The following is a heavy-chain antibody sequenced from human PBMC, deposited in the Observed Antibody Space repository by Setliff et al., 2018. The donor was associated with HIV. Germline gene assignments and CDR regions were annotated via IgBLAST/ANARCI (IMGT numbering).Heavy chain of an antibody. Sequence: NLRETLSLTCAASGYSINSGFSRAWIRQPPGQGPQWIGSIYQSGSIYYNPSLQSRVTISVDSSKNQFSLNLFSVTAADTAVYYCARPRRVRSRAWYWFDIWGQGTLVTGSS. CDR3: ARPRRVRSRAWYWFDI. CDR1: GYSINSGFS. CDR2: IYQSGSI. V-gene: IGHV4-38-2*01. J-gene: IGHJ5*02. D-gene: IGHD6-19*01.